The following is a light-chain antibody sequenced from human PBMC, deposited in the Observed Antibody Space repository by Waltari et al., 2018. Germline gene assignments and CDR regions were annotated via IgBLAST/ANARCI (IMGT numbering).Light chain of an antibody. V-gene: IGLV1-44*01. CDR3: AAWDDSLNGL. J-gene: IGLJ3*02. Sequence: VLTQPPSASGTPGQTVTISCSGSSSNIGTNAVHWYQQLPGTAPRLLIFNNDQRLSGVPDRFSASKSGTSASLAISGLQSEDEADYYCAAWDDSLNGLFGGGTKLTVL. CDR1: SSNIGTNA. CDR2: NND.